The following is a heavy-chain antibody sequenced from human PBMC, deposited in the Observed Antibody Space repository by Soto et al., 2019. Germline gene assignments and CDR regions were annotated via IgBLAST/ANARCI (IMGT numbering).Heavy chain of an antibody. CDR2: INAANGDT. V-gene: IGHV1-3*01. CDR1: CYTFTISG. D-gene: IGHD6-13*01. Sequence: VKVSCQASCYTFTISGIHWVRQAPGQRLEWMGWINAANGDTKYSPKFQGRVTITRDTSASTAYMELSSLRSEDTAVYYCVRRHVSATGIDWFDPWGQGTLVIVSS. J-gene: IGHJ5*02. CDR3: VRRHVSATGIDWFDP.